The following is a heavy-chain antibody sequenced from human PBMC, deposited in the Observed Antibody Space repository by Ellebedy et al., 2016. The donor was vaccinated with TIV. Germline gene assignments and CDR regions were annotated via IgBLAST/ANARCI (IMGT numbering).Heavy chain of an antibody. D-gene: IGHD2-15*01. CDR2: IYSGGST. V-gene: IGHV3-53*05. CDR1: GFIVGIYY. Sequence: GESLKISCAASGFIVGIYYMSWVRQAPGRGLEWVSVIYSGGSTYYADSVKGRFTISRDNSKNTLYLQMNNLRTEDTAVYYCATKGGGSYMDYWGQGALVTVSS. J-gene: IGHJ4*02. CDR3: ATKGGGSYMDY.